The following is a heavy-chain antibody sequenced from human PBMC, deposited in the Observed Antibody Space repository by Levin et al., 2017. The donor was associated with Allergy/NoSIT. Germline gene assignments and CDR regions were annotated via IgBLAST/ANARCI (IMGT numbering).Heavy chain of an antibody. CDR3: ARDRTYAVDF. CDR1: GFTVSGDY. V-gene: IGHV3-66*01. Sequence: GGSLRLSCEASGFTVSGDYMNWVRQAPGKGLEWVSITLGGGNSYYADSVKGRFIISRDNSNSKSTLYLQMNSLRAEDPAMYNCARDRTYAVDFWGQGTMVTVSS. J-gene: IGHJ3*01. CDR2: TLGGGNS.